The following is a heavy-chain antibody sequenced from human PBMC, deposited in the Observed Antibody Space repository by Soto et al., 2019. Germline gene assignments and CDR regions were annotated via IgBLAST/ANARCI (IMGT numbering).Heavy chain of an antibody. CDR1: GGSISSGDYY. CDR3: TSRRDWTAVDPLDY. CDR2: IYHSGST. V-gene: IGHV4-30-4*01. Sequence: SETLSLTCTVSGGSISSGDYYWSWIRQPPGKGLEWIGYIYHSGSTYYNPSLKSRVTISVDTSKNQFSLKLSSVTAAETAVYFCTSRRDWTAVDPLDYWGLGTLVTVSS. J-gene: IGHJ4*02. D-gene: IGHD5-18*01.